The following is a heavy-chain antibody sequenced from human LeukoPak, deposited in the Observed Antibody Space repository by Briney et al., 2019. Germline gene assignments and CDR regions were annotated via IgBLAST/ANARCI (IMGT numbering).Heavy chain of an antibody. CDR2: MNPKSGNT. CDR3: ARAAGDLDY. Sequence: ASVKVSCKASGYTFTSYDINWARQATGQGLEWVGWMNPKSGNTGSARKFQGRVTMTRDTSISTAYMDLSSLRSEDTAIYYCARAAGDLDYWGQGTLVTVSS. V-gene: IGHV1-8*01. J-gene: IGHJ4*02. CDR1: GYTFTSYD.